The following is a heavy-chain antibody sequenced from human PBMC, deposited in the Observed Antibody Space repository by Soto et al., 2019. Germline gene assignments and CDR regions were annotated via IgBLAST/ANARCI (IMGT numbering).Heavy chain of an antibody. D-gene: IGHD1-26*01. CDR1: GGSISSSSYY. CDR2: IYHSGST. V-gene: IGHV4-39*07. Sequence: SETLSLTCTVSGGSISSSSYYWGWVRQPPGKGLEWIGEIYHSGSTNYNPSLKSRVTISVDKSKNQFSLKLSSVTAADTAVYYCARVSGSYYYGMDVWGQGTTVTVSS. J-gene: IGHJ6*02. CDR3: ARVSGSYYYGMDV.